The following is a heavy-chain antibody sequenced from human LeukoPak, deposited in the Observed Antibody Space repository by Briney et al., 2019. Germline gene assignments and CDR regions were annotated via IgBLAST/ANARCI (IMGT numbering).Heavy chain of an antibody. CDR2: ISINGGST. CDR1: GFTFSTYA. V-gene: IGHV3-64*01. D-gene: IGHD5-18*01. CDR3: ARGGIQLWNNFDY. J-gene: IGHJ4*02. Sequence: PGGSLRLFCAASGFTFSTYAMHWVRQAPGKGLEYVSGISINGGSTYYANSVKGRITISRDNSKNTLYLQMGSLRAEDMAVYYCARGGIQLWNNFDYWGQGTLVTVSS.